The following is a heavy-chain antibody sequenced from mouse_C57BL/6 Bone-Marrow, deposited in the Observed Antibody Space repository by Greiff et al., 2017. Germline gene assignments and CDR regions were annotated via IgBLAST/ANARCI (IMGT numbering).Heavy chain of an antibody. CDR2: IYPRSGNT. CDR3: ARQGCIDY. V-gene: IGHV1-81*01. Sequence: VKLQQSGAELARPGASVKLSCKASGYTFTSYGISWVKQRTGQGLEWIGEIYPRSGNTYSYEKLKDKSTLTADKSSSTAYMDHRSLTSEDSAVYFCARQGCIDYWGQGTSVTVSS. CDR1: GYTFTSYG. J-gene: IGHJ4*01.